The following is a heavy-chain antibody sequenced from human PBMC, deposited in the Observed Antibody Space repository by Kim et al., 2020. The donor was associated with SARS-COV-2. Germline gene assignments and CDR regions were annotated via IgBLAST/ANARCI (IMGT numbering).Heavy chain of an antibody. V-gene: IGHV3-53*01. Sequence: GGSLRLSCAASGLTVSRNHMNWVRQAPGKGLEWVSVIYSGGTTSYSDYAEGRFTISRDSSKNTVQLQLNSLRADDTAVYYYAREPLGDGYSCSDYWGQGTLVTVSS. D-gene: IGHD4-4*01. CDR3: AREPLGDGYSCSDY. J-gene: IGHJ4*02. CDR1: GLTVSRNH. CDR2: IYSGGTT.